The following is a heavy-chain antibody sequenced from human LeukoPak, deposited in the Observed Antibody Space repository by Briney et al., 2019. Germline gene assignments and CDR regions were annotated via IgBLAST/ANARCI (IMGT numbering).Heavy chain of an antibody. CDR1: GFTFSSYA. CDR3: ARDEGLG. J-gene: IGHJ3*01. D-gene: IGHD3-16*01. V-gene: IGHV3-30*04. Sequence: GGSLRLSCAASGFTFSSYAMHWVRQAPGKGLEWVAVISYDGSNKYYADSMKGRFTISRDNSKNTLYLQMNSLRAEDTAVYYCARDEGLGWGQGTMVTVSS. CDR2: ISYDGSNK.